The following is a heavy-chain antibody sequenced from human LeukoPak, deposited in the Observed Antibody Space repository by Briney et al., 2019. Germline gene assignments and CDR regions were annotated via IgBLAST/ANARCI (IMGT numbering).Heavy chain of an antibody. D-gene: IGHD3-3*01. V-gene: IGHV3-23*01. J-gene: IGHJ4*02. CDR3: AKDEIYYDFWSGHD. CDR1: GFTFSSYA. Sequence: GGSLRLSCAASGFTFSSYAMSWVRQAPGKGLEWVSAISGSGGSTYYADSVKGRFTISRDNSKNTLYLQMNSLRAEDAAVYYCAKDEIYYDFWSGHDWGQGTLVTVSS. CDR2: ISGSGGST.